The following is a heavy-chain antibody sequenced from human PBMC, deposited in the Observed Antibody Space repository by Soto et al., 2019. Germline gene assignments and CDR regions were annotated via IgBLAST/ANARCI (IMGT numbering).Heavy chain of an antibody. CDR2: IFPGDSDT. CDR1: GYSFTSYW. V-gene: IGHV5-51*03. D-gene: IGHD3-10*01. CDR3: ARGNYGSGSYYKGWFDP. J-gene: IGHJ5*02. Sequence: EVQLVQSGAEVKKPGESLKISCKGSGYSFTSYWIGWVRQMPGKGLEWMGIIFPGDSDTRYSPSFQGQVTISADKSISTAYLQWNSLKASDTAMYYCARGNYGSGSYYKGWFDPWGQGTLVAVSS.